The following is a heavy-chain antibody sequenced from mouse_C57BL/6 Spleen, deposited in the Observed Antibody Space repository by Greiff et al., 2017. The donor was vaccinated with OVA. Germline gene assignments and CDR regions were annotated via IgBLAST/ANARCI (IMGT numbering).Heavy chain of an antibody. D-gene: IGHD4-1*01. CDR3: ARGWGYFDY. Sequence: ESGPGLVKPSQSLSLTCSVTGYSITSGYYWNWIRQFPGNKLEWMGYISYDGSNNYNPSLKNRISITRDTSKNQFFLKLNSVTTEDTATYYCARGWGYFDYWGQGTTLTVSS. J-gene: IGHJ2*01. CDR2: ISYDGSN. CDR1: GYSITSGYY. V-gene: IGHV3-6*01.